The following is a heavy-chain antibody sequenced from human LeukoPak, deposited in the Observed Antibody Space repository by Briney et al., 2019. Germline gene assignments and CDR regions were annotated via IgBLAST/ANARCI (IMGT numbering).Heavy chain of an antibody. CDR2: IYYSGTT. Sequence: NPSETLSLPCTISGGSISSSSVYCGWMRQPPGKGLVWIVNIYYSGTTYYNPSIKSRVSISVDKSKSQFSLKLSSVTAADTAVYYCARPYGGNPGYFDYWGQGTLVTVSS. D-gene: IGHD4-23*01. CDR3: ARPYGGNPGYFDY. J-gene: IGHJ4*02. V-gene: IGHV4-39*01. CDR1: GGSISSSSVY.